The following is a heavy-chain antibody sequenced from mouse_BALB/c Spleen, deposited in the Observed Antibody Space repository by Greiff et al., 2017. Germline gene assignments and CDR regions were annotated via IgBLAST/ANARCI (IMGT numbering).Heavy chain of an antibody. D-gene: IGHD2-1*01. J-gene: IGHJ2*01. Sequence: QVQLQQSGAELMKPGASVKISCKATGYTFSSYWIQWVKQRPGHGLEWIGEILPGSGSTNYNEKFKGKATFTADTSSNTAYMQLSSLTSEDSAVYYCARGGYYGNSDIDYWGQGTTLTVSS. CDR1: GYTFSSYW. CDR3: ARGGYYGNSDIDY. CDR2: ILPGSGST. V-gene: IGHV1-9*01.